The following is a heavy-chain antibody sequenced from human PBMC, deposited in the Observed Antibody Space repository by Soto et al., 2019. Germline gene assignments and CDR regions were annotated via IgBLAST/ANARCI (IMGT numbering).Heavy chain of an antibody. Sequence: SSSXALTCSVGVVRMMYGGYSLSWIRQSPGNVLEWLGYISHLETTYYNPSFKSLLSLSIDRTRNQFSLSLSSMTAADKAVYYCARGGAYDYFDFWGNRIQVNVSP. CDR2: ISHLETT. J-gene: IGHJ4*01. V-gene: IGHV4-30-2*06. CDR3: ARGGAYDYFDF. D-gene: IGHD2-21*01. CDR1: VVRMMYGGYS.